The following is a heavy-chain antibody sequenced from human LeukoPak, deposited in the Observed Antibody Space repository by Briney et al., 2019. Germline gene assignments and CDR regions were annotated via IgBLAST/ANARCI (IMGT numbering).Heavy chain of an antibody. D-gene: IGHD5-24*01. CDR1: AGSINSGDYY. J-gene: IGHJ4*02. V-gene: IGHV4-61*02. CDR2: IYSPGTNY. Sequence: PSQTLSLTCTVSAGSINSGDYYWSWIRQPAGKGLEWIGRIYSPGTNYNYNPSVKSRVTISIDTSKNQFSLRLNSLTAADTAVYYCAANPHRDGPLNSWGQGTLVTVSS. CDR3: AANPHRDGPLNS.